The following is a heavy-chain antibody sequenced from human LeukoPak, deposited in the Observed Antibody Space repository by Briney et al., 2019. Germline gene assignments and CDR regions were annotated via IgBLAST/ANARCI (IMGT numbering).Heavy chain of an antibody. CDR3: ARVNINNWHSCDY. CDR2: VYHSGSP. V-gene: IGHV4-4*02. D-gene: IGHD1-1*01. CDR1: GGSISSNNW. Sequence: PSETLSLTCAVSGGSISSNNWWGWVRQPPGKGLEWIGEVYHSGSPNYNPSLKSRVTISVDKSRNHFSLNLSSVTAADTAVYYCARVNINNWHSCDYWGQGTLVTVSS. J-gene: IGHJ4*02.